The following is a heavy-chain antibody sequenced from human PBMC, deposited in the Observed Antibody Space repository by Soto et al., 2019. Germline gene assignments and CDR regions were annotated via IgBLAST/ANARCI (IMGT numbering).Heavy chain of an antibody. D-gene: IGHD4-4*01. Sequence: ASVKVSCKASGGTFDRHTINWVRQAPGQGLEWMGGIIPIFSTPKYAQKFQGRVMLTADKSTSTAYMELSSLRYEDTAVYYCARGGLQAQGVQYNHHAMDVWGQGTTVTVSS. CDR3: ARGGLQAQGVQYNHHAMDV. V-gene: IGHV1-69*06. CDR1: GGTFDRHT. J-gene: IGHJ6*02. CDR2: IIPIFSTP.